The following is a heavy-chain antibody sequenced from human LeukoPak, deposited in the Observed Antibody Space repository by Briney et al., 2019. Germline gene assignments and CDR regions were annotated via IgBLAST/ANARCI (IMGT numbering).Heavy chain of an antibody. CDR2: IKRKTDGETT. CDR3: ATASSGLFY. CDR1: GLTFSNAW. J-gene: IGHJ4*02. Sequence: PGGSLRLSCAASGLTFSNAWMSWVRQAPGEGLEWVGLIKRKTDGETTEYVAPVKGRFTISRDDSKNTLYLQMNSLKTEDTGVYYCATASSGLFYWGQGTLVTVSS. D-gene: IGHD3-16*01. V-gene: IGHV3-15*01.